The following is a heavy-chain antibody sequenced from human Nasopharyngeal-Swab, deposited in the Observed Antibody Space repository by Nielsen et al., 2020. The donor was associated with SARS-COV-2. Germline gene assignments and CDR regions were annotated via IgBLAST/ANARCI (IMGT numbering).Heavy chain of an antibody. CDR2: IYYSGST. J-gene: IGHJ6*03. CDR3: ARSARCGGYHPSYYYYYMDV. D-gene: IGHD3-22*01. V-gene: IGHV4-31*02. Sequence: WIRQPPGKGLEWIGSIYYSGSTYYNPSLKSRVTISLDTSKNQFSLNLTSVTAADTAVYYCARSARCGGYHPSYYYYYMDVWGKGTTVTVSS.